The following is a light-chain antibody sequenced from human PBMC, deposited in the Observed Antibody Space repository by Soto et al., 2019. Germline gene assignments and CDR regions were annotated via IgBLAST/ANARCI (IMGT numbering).Light chain of an antibody. CDR2: GTS. J-gene: IGKJ4*01. CDR3: QQFGSSPPLT. CDR1: HSISRGF. Sequence: EFVLTQSPGKLSLSPGERATLSCRASHSISRGFLAWYQQKPGQAPRLLIYGTSNRGTGIPDRFSGSGSGTDFTLTISRLEPEDFAVYYCQQFGSSPPLTFGGGTKVELK. V-gene: IGKV3-20*01.